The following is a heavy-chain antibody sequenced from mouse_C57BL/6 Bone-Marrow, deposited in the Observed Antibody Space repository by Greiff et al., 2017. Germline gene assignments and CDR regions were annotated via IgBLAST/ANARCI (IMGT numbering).Heavy chain of an antibody. D-gene: IGHD1-1*01. CDR1: GYTFTSYW. Sequence: QVQLQQSGAELVKPGASVKLSCKASGYTFTSYWMQWVKQRPGQGLEWIGEIDPSDSYTNYNQKFKGKATLTVDTSSSTAYMQLSSLTSEDSAVYYCAREGTLITTEFYAMDYWGQGTSVTVSS. V-gene: IGHV1-50*01. CDR2: IDPSDSYT. J-gene: IGHJ4*01. CDR3: AREGTLITTEFYAMDY.